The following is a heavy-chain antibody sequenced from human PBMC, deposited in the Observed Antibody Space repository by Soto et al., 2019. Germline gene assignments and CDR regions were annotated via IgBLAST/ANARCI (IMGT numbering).Heavy chain of an antibody. Sequence: PSETLSLTCTVSGGSISSGGYYWSWIRQHPGKGLEWIGYIYYSGSTYYNPSLKSRVTISVDTSKNQFSLKLSSVTAADTAVYYYARVPVQNYYDSSGYLVRFDPWGQGTLVTVSS. V-gene: IGHV4-31*03. CDR2: IYYSGST. CDR1: GGSISSGGYY. J-gene: IGHJ5*02. CDR3: ARVPVQNYYDSSGYLVRFDP. D-gene: IGHD3-22*01.